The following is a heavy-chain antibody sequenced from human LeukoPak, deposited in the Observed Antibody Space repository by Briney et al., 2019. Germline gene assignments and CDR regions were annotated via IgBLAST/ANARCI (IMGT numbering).Heavy chain of an antibody. CDR1: GGSISTSGYY. V-gene: IGHV4-39*07. D-gene: IGHD4-17*01. J-gene: IGHJ3*02. CDR3: ARDLRSIDAFDI. CDR2: IYYSGST. Sequence: SETLSLTCTVSGGSISTSGYYWGWIRQSPGKGLEWIGTIYYSGSTYYNPSLKSRVTISLDTSKKQFSLKLRSVTAADTAVYYCARDLRSIDAFDIWGQGTMVTVSS.